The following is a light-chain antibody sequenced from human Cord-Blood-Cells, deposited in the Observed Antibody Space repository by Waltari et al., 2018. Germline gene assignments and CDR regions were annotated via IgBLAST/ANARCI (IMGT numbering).Light chain of an antibody. CDR3: SSYTSSSTYV. J-gene: IGLJ1*01. Sequence: QSALTQPASVSGSPGQSITISCTGTSSDVGGYNYVSWYQQHPGKAPKLMIYNASEQPSGVSNRVSGSKSGNTPSLTISGRHAEDEAVYYCSSYTSSSTYVFGTGTKVTVL. CDR1: SSDVGGYNY. V-gene: IGLV2-14*01. CDR2: NAS.